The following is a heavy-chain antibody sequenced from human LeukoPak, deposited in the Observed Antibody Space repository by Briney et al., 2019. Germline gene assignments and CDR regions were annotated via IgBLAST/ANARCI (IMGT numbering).Heavy chain of an antibody. J-gene: IGHJ4*02. CDR3: ARDTKVPEYYFHY. CDR1: VYTFTGYY. V-gene: IGHV1-2*06. D-gene: IGHD3-10*01. CDR2: INPNSGGT. Sequence: ASVKVSCKASVYTFTGYYMHWVRQAPGQGLEWMGRINPNSGGTNYAQKFQGRVTMTRDTSISTAYMELSRLRSDDTAVYYCARDTKVPEYYFHYWVQGTLVTVSS.